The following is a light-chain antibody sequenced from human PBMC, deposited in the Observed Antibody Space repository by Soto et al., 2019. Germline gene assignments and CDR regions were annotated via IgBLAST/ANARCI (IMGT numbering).Light chain of an antibody. Sequence: VMTQSPGTLSVSLGERATLSCRASQSVSIHLAWYQQKPGQAPRLLIYDTSTRATGIPARFSGSGSGTEFTLTISSLQSEDFAVYYCQQYSNWPPITFGQGTRLEIK. CDR2: DTS. J-gene: IGKJ5*01. V-gene: IGKV3-15*01. CDR3: QQYSNWPPIT. CDR1: QSVSIH.